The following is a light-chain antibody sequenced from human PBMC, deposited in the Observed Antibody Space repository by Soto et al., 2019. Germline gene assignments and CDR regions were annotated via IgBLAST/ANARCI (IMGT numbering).Light chain of an antibody. Sequence: VMTQSPGTLSVSLGERATLSCRASQSVSIHLAWYQQKPGQAPRLLIYDTSTRATGIPARFSGSGSGTEFTLTISSLQSEDFAVYYCQQYSNWPPITFGQGTRLEIK. CDR2: DTS. J-gene: IGKJ5*01. V-gene: IGKV3-15*01. CDR3: QQYSNWPPIT. CDR1: QSVSIH.